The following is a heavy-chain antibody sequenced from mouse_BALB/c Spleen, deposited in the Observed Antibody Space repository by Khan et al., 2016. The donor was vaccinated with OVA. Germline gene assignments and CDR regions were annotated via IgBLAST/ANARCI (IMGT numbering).Heavy chain of an antibody. CDR2: IIPYSGDA. V-gene: IGHV1S137*01. J-gene: IGHJ3*01. CDR3: TRGCGNARFAY. Sequence: QVQLQQSGAELVRPGVSVKISCKGTGYTFTDFAMHWVKQSHAKSLEWIGVIIPYSGDATYNQKFKGKATMTVDTSSSTAYMQLARLTSEDSAIYYDTRGCGNARFAYWGHETTVTVSA. D-gene: IGHD2-1*01. CDR1: GYTFTDFA.